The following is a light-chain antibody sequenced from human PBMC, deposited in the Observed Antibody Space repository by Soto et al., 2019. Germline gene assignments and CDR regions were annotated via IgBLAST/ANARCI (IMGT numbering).Light chain of an antibody. Sequence: EIVMTQSPATLSVSPGERATLSGRASQSVSSNLAWYQQKPGQAPRLLIYSASTRASGIPVRFSGSGSGTEFTLTISSLQSEDFAVYYCQQCNNWPRTFGQGTKVEVK. J-gene: IGKJ1*01. V-gene: IGKV3-15*01. CDR3: QQCNNWPRT. CDR1: QSVSSN. CDR2: SAS.